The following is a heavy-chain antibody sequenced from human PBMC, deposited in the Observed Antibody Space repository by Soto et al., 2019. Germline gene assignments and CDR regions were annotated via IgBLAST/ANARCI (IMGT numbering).Heavy chain of an antibody. CDR1: GGSISSRSYY. CDR2: IYYSGNA. D-gene: IGHD6-13*01. Sequence: SLTCTVSGGSISSRSYYWGWIRQPPGKGLEWIGSIYYSGNAYYNPSLKSRVAVSVDTSKNQFSLKVTSVTATDTAVYYCARHKDTSSRYLLPDFWGQGTLVTVSS. CDR3: ARHKDTSSRYLLPDF. J-gene: IGHJ4*02. V-gene: IGHV4-39*01.